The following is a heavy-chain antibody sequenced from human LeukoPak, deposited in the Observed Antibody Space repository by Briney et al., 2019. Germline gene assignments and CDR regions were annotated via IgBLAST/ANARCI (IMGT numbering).Heavy chain of an antibody. J-gene: IGHJ6*03. D-gene: IGHD1-26*01. V-gene: IGHV5-51*01. CDR3: ARHLRLVGATNYYYYYMDV. CDR1: RDIFYNLW. Sequence: GESLKISCRGDRDIFYNLWIAWVRQMPGKGLEWMGIIYPGDSDTRYSPSFQGQVTISADKSISTAYLQWSSLKASDTAMYYCARHLRLVGATNYYYYYMDVWGKGTTVTVSS. CDR2: IYPGDSDT.